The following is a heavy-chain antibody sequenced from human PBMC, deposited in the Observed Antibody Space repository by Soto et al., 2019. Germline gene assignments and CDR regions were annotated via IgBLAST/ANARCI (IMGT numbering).Heavy chain of an antibody. CDR3: AKEAGTYSNWFDP. Sequence: QVQLVESGGGVVQPGRSLRLSCAASGFTFSSYGMHWVRQAPGKGLEWVAVISYDGSNKYYADSVKGRFTISRDNSKNTLYLQMNSLRAEDTAVYYCAKEAGTYSNWFDPWGQGTLVTVSS. CDR2: ISYDGSNK. D-gene: IGHD1-1*01. J-gene: IGHJ5*02. CDR1: GFTFSSYG. V-gene: IGHV3-30*18.